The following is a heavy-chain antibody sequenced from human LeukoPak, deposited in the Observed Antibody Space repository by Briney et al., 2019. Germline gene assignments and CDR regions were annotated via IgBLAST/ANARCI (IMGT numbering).Heavy chain of an antibody. D-gene: IGHD3-9*01. Sequence: ASVKVSCKASGYTFISYYIHWVRQAPGQGLEWMGWINPNSGGTNYAQKFQGRVTMTRDTSISTAYMELSRLRSDDTAVYYCARGPESGQYYDILTGLGVGAFDIWGQGTMVTVSS. V-gene: IGHV1-2*02. CDR3: ARGPESGQYYDILTGLGVGAFDI. CDR2: INPNSGGT. J-gene: IGHJ3*02. CDR1: GYTFISYY.